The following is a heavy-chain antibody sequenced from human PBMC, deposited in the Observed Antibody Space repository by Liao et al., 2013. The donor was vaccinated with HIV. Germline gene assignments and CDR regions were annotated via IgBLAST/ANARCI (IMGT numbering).Heavy chain of an antibody. J-gene: IGHJ4*02. CDR1: GGSISSGSYY. Sequence: QVQLQESGPGLVKPSQILSLTCTVSGGSISSGSYYWSWIRQPAGKGLEWIGRMYTSGSTNYNPSLKSRVTISVDTSKNQFSLKLSSVTAADTAVYYCATSPYYYDSSGFFYWGQGTLVTVSS. D-gene: IGHD3-22*01. V-gene: IGHV4-61*02. CDR3: ATSPYYYDSSGFFY. CDR2: MYTSGST.